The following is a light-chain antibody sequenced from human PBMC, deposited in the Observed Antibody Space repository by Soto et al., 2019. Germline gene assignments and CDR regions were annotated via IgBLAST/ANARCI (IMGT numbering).Light chain of an antibody. J-gene: IGKJ1*01. Sequence: EIVLTQSPATLSLSPGERPTLSCRATQSVGSYLAWYQQRPGQAPRLLIYYASTRATTIAARFIGSGSGTEFTLTSSNLQSEDLAVYYCQQYNNWPPWTFGQWNKFDIK. V-gene: IGKV3-15*01. CDR2: YAS. CDR3: QQYNNWPPWT. CDR1: QSVGSY.